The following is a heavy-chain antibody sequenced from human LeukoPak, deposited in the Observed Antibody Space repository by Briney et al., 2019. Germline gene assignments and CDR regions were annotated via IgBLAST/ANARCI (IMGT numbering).Heavy chain of an antibody. V-gene: IGHV3-64D*09. CDR1: GFTFSSYA. D-gene: IGHD3-10*01. CDR3: VKEEWFGELFFDY. Sequence: AGGSLRLSCAASGFTFSSYAMHWVRQAPGKGLEYVSAISSNGGSTYYADSVKGRFTISRDNSKNTLYLQMSSLRAEDTAVYYCVKEEWFGELFFDYWGQGTLVTVSS. CDR2: ISSNGGST. J-gene: IGHJ4*02.